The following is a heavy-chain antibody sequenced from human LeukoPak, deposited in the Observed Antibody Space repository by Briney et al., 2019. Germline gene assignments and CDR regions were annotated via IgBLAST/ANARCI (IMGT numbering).Heavy chain of an antibody. V-gene: IGHV4-34*01. CDR2: INHSGST. J-gene: IGHJ4*02. D-gene: IGHD4-23*01. CDR3: ARASRRGTVVTPFDY. CDR1: GGSFSGYY. Sequence: PSETLSLTCAVYGGSFSGYYWSWIRQPPGKGLEWIGEINHSGSTNYNPSLKSRVTISVDTSKNQFSLKLSSVTAADTAVYYCARASRRGTVVTPFDYWGQGTLVTVSS.